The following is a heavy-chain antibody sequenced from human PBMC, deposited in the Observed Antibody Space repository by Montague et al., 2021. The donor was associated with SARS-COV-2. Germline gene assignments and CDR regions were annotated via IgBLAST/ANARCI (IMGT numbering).Heavy chain of an antibody. V-gene: IGHV4-61*02. J-gene: IGHJ6*02. Sequence: TLSLTCSVSGGSISSGSYYWSWIRQPAGKGLEWIGRIYISGNTNYNPSLKSRAPITVDTTKNQFSMKLSSVTAADTAVYYCARDQGRSYAFWSGYFVGLGGDYYYGMDVWGQGTTVTVSS. D-gene: IGHD3-3*01. CDR1: GGSISSGSYY. CDR2: IYISGNT. CDR3: ARDQGRSYAFWSGYFVGLGGDYYYGMDV.